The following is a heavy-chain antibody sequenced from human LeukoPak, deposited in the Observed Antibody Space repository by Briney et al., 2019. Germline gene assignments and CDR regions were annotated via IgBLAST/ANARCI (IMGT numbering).Heavy chain of an antibody. D-gene: IGHD6-6*01. CDR2: ISSSSSYI. CDR3: ARGGYSSSWSDDWYFDL. Sequence: GGSLRLSCAASGFTFSSYSMNWVRQAPGKGLEWVSSISSSSSYIYYADSVKGRFTISRDNAKNSLYLQMNSLRAEDTAVYYCARGGYSSSWSDDWYFDLWGRGTLVTVSS. V-gene: IGHV3-21*01. CDR1: GFTFSSYS. J-gene: IGHJ2*01.